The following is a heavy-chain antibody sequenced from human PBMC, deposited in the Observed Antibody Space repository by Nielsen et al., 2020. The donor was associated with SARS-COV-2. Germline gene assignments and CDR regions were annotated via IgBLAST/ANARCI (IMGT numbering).Heavy chain of an antibody. V-gene: IGHV4-4*08. Sequence: SETLSLTCTVSGGSISSYYWSWIRQPPGKGLEWIGYIYYSGSTYYNPSLKSRVTISVDTSKNQFSLKLSSVTAADTAQYYCARDRQGYNYYYGMDVWGQGTTVTVS. CDR2: IYYSGST. D-gene: IGHD5-24*01. J-gene: IGHJ6*02. CDR3: ARDRQGYNYYYGMDV. CDR1: GGSISSYY.